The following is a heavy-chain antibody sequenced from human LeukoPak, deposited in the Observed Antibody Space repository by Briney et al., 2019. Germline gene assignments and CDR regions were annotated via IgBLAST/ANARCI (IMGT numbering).Heavy chain of an antibody. J-gene: IGHJ4*02. CDR2: LFDSVNT. Sequence: SETLSLTCTVSGGSIRSYYWSWIRQPPGKGLEWIAYLFDSVNTKDNPSLQSRLTLSADTSKNQFSLRLSSVTAADTAVYYCATIKRGSIFGYFDFWGQGIKVTVSS. D-gene: IGHD5-18*01. CDR1: GGSIRSYY. CDR3: ATIKRGSIFGYFDF. V-gene: IGHV4-59*01.